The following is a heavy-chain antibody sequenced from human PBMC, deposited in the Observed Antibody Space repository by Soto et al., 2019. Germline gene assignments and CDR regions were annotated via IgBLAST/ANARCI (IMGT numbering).Heavy chain of an antibody. J-gene: IGHJ4*02. Sequence: VQLQESGPGLVKPSGTLSLTCAVSGASISSNNWWSWVRQPPGKGLEWVGEIYHSGSTNYNLSLXXRXTXXIDKSKNQFSLKLSSVTAADTAVYYCARSTVTEDYWGQGTLVTVSS. CDR3: ARSTVTEDY. V-gene: IGHV4-4*02. CDR2: IYHSGST. CDR1: GASISSNNW. D-gene: IGHD4-17*01.